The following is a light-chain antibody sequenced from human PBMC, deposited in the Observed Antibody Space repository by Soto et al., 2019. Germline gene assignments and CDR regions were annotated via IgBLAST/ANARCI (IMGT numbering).Light chain of an antibody. Sequence: EIVLTQSPGTLSLFPGGRATVCCWATQRVSSNFLAWYQQNAGQPPRLLIYRATTRATGIPDRFSGSGSETDFTLNISRLEPEDSAVYYCQQYGSSPSTFGQGTRLE. V-gene: IGKV3-20*01. J-gene: IGKJ5*01. CDR3: QQYGSSPST. CDR1: QRVSSNF. CDR2: RAT.